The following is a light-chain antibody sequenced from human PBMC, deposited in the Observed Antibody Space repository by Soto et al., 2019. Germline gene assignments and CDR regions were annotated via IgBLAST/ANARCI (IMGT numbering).Light chain of an antibody. J-gene: IGLJ1*01. CDR1: SSNIGSNY. Sequence: QSVLTQPPSASGTPGQRVTISCSGSSSNIGSNYVCWYQHLPGTAPKLLIYSNNQRPSGVPDRFSGSKSGTSASLAISGLRPEDGADYYCATWDDSLSGHYVFGTGTKSPS. CDR3: ATWDDSLSGHYV. V-gene: IGLV1-47*02. CDR2: SNN.